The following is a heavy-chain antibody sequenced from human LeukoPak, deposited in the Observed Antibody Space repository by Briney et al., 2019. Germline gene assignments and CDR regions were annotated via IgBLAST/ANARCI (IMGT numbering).Heavy chain of an antibody. CDR2: ISGSVGNT. CDR3: ARDLGQYYDTSDNWFDP. J-gene: IGHJ5*02. V-gene: IGHV3-23*01. D-gene: IGHD3-22*01. Sequence: GGSLRLSCAASGFTISNYAMNWVRQAPGKGLEWVSAISGSVGNTYYADSVKGRFTISRDNAKNTLNLQMNSLRAEDTAVYYCARDLGQYYDTSDNWFDPWGQGTLVTVSS. CDR1: GFTISNYA.